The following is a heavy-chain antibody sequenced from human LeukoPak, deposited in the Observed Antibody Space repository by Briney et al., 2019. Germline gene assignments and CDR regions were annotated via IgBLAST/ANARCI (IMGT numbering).Heavy chain of an antibody. CDR3: ARDGRLSLRAAAGSFDY. D-gene: IGHD6-13*01. J-gene: IGHJ4*02. V-gene: IGHV3-21*01. CDR2: ITSSGTYT. Sequence: PGGSLRLSCADSGFTFSNYNMNWVRQAPGKAMEWVSSITSSGTYTFYADSVKGRFTISRDNAKNSLYLQMDSLGPEDTAVYYCARDGRLSLRAAAGSFDYWGQGTLVTVSS. CDR1: GFTFSNYN.